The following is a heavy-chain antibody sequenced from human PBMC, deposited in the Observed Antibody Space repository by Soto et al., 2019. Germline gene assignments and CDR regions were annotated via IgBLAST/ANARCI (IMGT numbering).Heavy chain of an antibody. V-gene: IGHV3-33*01. J-gene: IGHJ6*03. D-gene: IGHD4-17*01. CDR2: IWYDGSNK. CDR3: ARAPTYGDYDYYYYYMDV. Sequence: QVQLVGSGGGVVQPGRSLRLSCAASGFTFSSYGMHWVRQAPGKGLEWVAVIWYDGSNKYYADSVKGRFTISRDNSKNTLYLQMNSLRAEDTAVYYCARAPTYGDYDYYYYYMDVWGKGTTVTVSS. CDR1: GFTFSSYG.